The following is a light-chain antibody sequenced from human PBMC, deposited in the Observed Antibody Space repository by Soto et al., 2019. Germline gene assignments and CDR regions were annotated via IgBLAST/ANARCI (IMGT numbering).Light chain of an antibody. CDR3: QSYDKDFNWV. V-gene: IGLV1-40*01. CDR1: GSNIGAGHD. Sequence: QSVLTQPPSVSGAPGQRVTISCTGSGSNIGAGHDVHWYQHLPGTAPRLVIYENTKRPSGVPGRFSASKAGASASLAIAGLQEEDEADYYCQSYDKDFNWVFGGGTKVTVL. J-gene: IGLJ3*02. CDR2: ENT.